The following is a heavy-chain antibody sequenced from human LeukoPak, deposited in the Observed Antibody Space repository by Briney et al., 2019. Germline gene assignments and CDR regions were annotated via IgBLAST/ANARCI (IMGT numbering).Heavy chain of an antibody. D-gene: IGHD2-15*01. J-gene: IGHJ4*02. CDR2: IYTGCNT. CDR3: PRDGRRGRDCNGGGCYFVPGQ. Sequence: GGSLRLSCTASGFTVSDKDVSRVRQAAGGGLEWVSVIYTGCNTYYADSVKGRFTISRQSSKNTLYLQMNSLRGEDTAVYYCPRDGRRGRDCNGGGCYFVPGQWGQGTVVTVSS. CDR1: GFTVSDKD. V-gene: IGHV3-53*01.